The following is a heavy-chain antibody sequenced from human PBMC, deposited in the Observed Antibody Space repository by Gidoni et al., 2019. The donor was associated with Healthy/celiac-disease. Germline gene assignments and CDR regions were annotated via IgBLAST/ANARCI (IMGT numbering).Heavy chain of an antibody. CDR2: IYYSGST. J-gene: IGHJ4*02. V-gene: IGHV4-59*01. CDR3: ARDSMVTLDY. Sequence: QVQLQDWGPGLMSPSAAVSVTFTVSGGSISSYYGSWIRQPQGKGLKWIGYIYYSGSTNYNPSFKSRVTISVDTSKTQFSLKLSSVTAADTAVYYCARDSMVTLDYWGQGTLVTVSS. D-gene: IGHD3-3*02. CDR1: GGSISSYY.